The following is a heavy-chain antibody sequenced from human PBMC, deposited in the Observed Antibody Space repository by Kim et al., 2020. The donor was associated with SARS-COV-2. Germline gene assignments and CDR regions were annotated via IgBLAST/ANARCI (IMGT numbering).Heavy chain of an antibody. J-gene: IGHJ4*02. D-gene: IGHD3-22*01. V-gene: IGHV4-39*01. CDR3: ASYDSSGYYSWY. Sequence: YYNPSLKSRVTISVDTSKNQFSLKLSSVTAADTAVYYCASYDSSGYYSWYWGQGTLVTVSS.